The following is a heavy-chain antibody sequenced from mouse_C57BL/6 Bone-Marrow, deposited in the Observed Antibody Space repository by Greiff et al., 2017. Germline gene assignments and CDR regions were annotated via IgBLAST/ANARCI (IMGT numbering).Heavy chain of an antibody. CDR1: GYTFTSYW. D-gene: IGHD2-3*01. CDR3: ARSWLLFFDY. V-gene: IGHV1-7*01. J-gene: IGHJ2*01. Sequence: QVQLKQSGAELAKPGASVKLSCKASGYTFTSYWMHWVKQRPGQGLEWIGYINPSSGYTKYNQKFQDKATLTADKSSSTAYMQLSSLTYRDSAVYYCARSWLLFFDYWGQGTTLTVSS. CDR2: INPSSGYT.